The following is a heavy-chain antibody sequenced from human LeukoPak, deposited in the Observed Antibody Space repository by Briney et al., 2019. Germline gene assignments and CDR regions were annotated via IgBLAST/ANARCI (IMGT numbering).Heavy chain of an antibody. J-gene: IGHJ5*02. CDR3: ARRLSRVAYSSSSFAP. CDR1: GFTFSSHS. Sequence: PGGSLRLSCAASGFTFSSHSMSWIRQPPGKGLEWIGEINHSGSTNYNPSLKSRVTISVDTSKNQFSLKLSSVTAADTAVYYCARRLSRVAYSSSSFAPWGQGTLVTVSS. D-gene: IGHD6-13*01. CDR2: INHSGST. V-gene: IGHV4-34*01.